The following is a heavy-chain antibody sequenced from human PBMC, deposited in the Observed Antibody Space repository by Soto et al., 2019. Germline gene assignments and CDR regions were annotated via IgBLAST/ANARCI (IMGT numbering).Heavy chain of an antibody. CDR3: AHRLTYSTNYNVGWFDP. V-gene: IGHV2-5*02. CDR1: GLSLSTPGVG. D-gene: IGHD1-1*01. CDR2: IYWDNDK. J-gene: IGHJ5*02. Sequence: QITLKESGPALMEPTQTLTLTCSFSGLSLSTPGVGVGWLRQAPGKALECLAIIYWDNDKRYNPSLKTRLTNAKDTSKNQVVLTITYMEPVDTAIYYCAHRLTYSTNYNVGWFDPWGHGTLVTVS.